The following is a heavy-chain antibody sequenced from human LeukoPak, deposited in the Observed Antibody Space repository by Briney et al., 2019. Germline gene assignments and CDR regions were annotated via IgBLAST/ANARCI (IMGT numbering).Heavy chain of an antibody. CDR2: IYHSGST. J-gene: IGHJ5*02. CDR3: ARGRSGFDP. CDR1: GYSISSGYY. Sequence: SETLSLTCAVSGYSISSGYYWGWIRQPPGKGLEWIGSIYHSGSTYYNPSLKSRVTISVDTSKNQFSLKLSSVTAADTAVYYCARGRSGFDPWGQGTLVTVSS. V-gene: IGHV4-38-2*01.